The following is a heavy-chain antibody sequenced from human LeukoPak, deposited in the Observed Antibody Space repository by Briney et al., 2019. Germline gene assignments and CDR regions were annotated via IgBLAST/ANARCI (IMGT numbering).Heavy chain of an antibody. CDR3: ARDTSAGAEDY. CDR2: IKQHGSEK. Sequence: GGSLRLSCAASGFTFSSYAMHWVRQAPGKGLEWVANIKQHGSEKYYVDSVKGRFTISRDNAKNSLYLQMNSLRAEDTAVYYCARDTSAGAEDYWGQETLVSVSS. D-gene: IGHD7-27*01. J-gene: IGHJ4*02. CDR1: GFTFSSYA. V-gene: IGHV3-7*01.